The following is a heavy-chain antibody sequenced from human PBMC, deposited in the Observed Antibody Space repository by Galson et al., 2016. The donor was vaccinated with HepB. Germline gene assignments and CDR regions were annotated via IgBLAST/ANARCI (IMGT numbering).Heavy chain of an antibody. Sequence: QSGAEVKKPGESLKISCKASGYSFAGHWIAWVRQTPGKGLEWMGVIYPTDSSTKYRPSFEGQVTMSADKSVNTAYLQWTSLRASDSAVYYCTRLVAHCPSVDDCQFKIHWFDPWGQGTLVTVSS. V-gene: IGHV5-51*01. D-gene: IGHD1-1*01. CDR1: GYSFAGHW. CDR3: TRLVAHCPSVDDCQFKIHWFDP. J-gene: IGHJ5*02. CDR2: IYPTDSST.